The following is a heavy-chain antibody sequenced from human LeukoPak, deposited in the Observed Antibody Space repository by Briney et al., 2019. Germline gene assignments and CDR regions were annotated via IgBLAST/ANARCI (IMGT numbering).Heavy chain of an antibody. D-gene: IGHD2-15*01. V-gene: IGHV2-5*01. CDR3: AHRHRGVASDI. CDR1: GFSLSSDAVG. CDR2: VYENDEK. Sequence: SGPTLVNPTQTLTLTCTFSGFSLSSDAVGVGWIRQPPGGALEWLGVVYENDEKLYSSSLQNRLSITKAPSKHQVVLPMANMAPVDTATYYCAHRHRGVASDIWGQGTMVTVSS. J-gene: IGHJ3*02.